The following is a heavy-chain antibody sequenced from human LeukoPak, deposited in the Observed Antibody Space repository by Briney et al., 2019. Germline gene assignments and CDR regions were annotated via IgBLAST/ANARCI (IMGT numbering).Heavy chain of an antibody. Sequence: SETLSLTCTVSGDSITRYYWTWFRQSPWKGLEWIGFIYHSGTTGSSPSLKSRVAMSVDTSTNQVSLEVSSVAAADTAVYYCATGSRSSTSDAFDIWGQGTIVTVSS. CDR1: GDSITRYY. V-gene: IGHV4-59*01. CDR3: ATGSRSSTSDAFDI. CDR2: IYHSGTT. D-gene: IGHD6-6*01. J-gene: IGHJ3*02.